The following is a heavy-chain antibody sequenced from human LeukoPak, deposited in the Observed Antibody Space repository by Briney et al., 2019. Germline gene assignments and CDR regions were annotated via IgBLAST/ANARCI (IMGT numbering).Heavy chain of an antibody. CDR1: GGSISSSSYY. CDR3: ARSARVYYYDSSGYSWFDP. J-gene: IGHJ5*02. V-gene: IGHV4-39*01. D-gene: IGHD3-22*01. CDR2: IYYSGST. Sequence: SETLSLTCTVSGGSISSSSYYWGWIRQPPGKGLEWIGSIYYSGSTYYNPSLKSRVTISVDTSKNQFPLKLSSVTAADTAVYYCARSARVYYYDSSGYSWFDPWGQGTLVTVSS.